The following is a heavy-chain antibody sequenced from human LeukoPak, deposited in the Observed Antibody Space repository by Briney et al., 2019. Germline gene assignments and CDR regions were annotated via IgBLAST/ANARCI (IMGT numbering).Heavy chain of an antibody. D-gene: IGHD6-13*01. CDR2: ISAYNGNT. V-gene: IGHV1-18*01. CDR1: GYTFTSYG. CDR3: ARIAAAGPRGVRNWFDP. J-gene: IGHJ5*02. Sequence: ASVKVSCKASGYTFTSYGISWVQQAPGQGLEWMGWISAYNGNTNYAQKLQGRVTMTTDTSTSTAYMELRSLRSDDTAVYYCARIAAAGPRGVRNWFDPWGQGTLVTVSS.